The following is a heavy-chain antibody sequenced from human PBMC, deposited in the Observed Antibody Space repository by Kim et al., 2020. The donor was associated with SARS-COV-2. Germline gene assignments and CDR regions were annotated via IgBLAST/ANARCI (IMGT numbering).Heavy chain of an antibody. CDR1: GGTFSSYA. CDR3: ASGGSGWYVGNYFDY. D-gene: IGHD6-19*01. Sequence: SVKVSCKASGGTFSSYAISWVRQAPGQGLEWMGRIIPILGIANYAQKFQGRVTITADKSTSTAYMELSSLRSEDTAVYYCASGGSGWYVGNYFDYWGQGTLVTVSS. V-gene: IGHV1-69*04. CDR2: IIPILGIA. J-gene: IGHJ4*02.